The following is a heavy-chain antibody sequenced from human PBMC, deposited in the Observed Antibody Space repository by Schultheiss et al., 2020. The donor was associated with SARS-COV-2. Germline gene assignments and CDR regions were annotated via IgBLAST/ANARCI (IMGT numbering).Heavy chain of an antibody. CDR1: GGTFDNSA. J-gene: IGHJ5*02. CDR3: ARDRGVAGTNNWFDP. CDR2: IIPVFGSA. Sequence: SVKVSCKASGGTFDNSAINWVRQAPGQGLEWMGGIIPVFGSANYAQKFQGRVTITADASTSTAYMELSSLKSDDTAVYYCARDRGVAGTNNWFDPWGQGTLVTVSS. D-gene: IGHD6-19*01. V-gene: IGHV1-69*13.